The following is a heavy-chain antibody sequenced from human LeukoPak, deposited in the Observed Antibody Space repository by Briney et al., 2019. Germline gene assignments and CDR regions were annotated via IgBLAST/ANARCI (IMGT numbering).Heavy chain of an antibody. Sequence: SETLSLTCTVSGGSISSYYWSWIRQPPGKGLEWIGYIYYSGSTNYNPSLKSRVTISVDTSKNQFSLKLSSVTAADTAVYYCARDRAARPHFDYWGQGTLVTVSS. D-gene: IGHD6-6*01. CDR1: GGSISSYY. CDR2: IYYSGST. V-gene: IGHV4-59*01. CDR3: ARDRAARPHFDY. J-gene: IGHJ4*02.